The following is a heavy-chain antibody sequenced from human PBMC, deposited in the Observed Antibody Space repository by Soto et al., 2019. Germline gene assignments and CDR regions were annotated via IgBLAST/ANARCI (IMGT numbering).Heavy chain of an antibody. CDR2: INPNSGGT. CDR3: ARDKGYCSGGGCYPGGY. J-gene: IGHJ4*02. CDR1: GYTFTGYY. D-gene: IGHD2-15*01. V-gene: IGHV1-2*04. Sequence: ASVKVSCKASGYTFTGYYMHWVRQAPGQGLEWMGWINPNSGGTNYAQKFQGWVTMTRDTSISTAYMELSRLRSDDTAVYYCARDKGYCSGGGCYPGGYWGQGTLVTVSS.